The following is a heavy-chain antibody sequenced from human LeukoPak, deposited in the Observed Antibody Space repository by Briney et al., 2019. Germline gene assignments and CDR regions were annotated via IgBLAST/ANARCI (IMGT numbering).Heavy chain of an antibody. V-gene: IGHV3-23*01. D-gene: IGHD6-13*01. CDR3: AKDRFFGSSWYGGTYLLDY. CDR2: ISGSGGST. CDR1: GFTFSSYA. Sequence: PGGSLRLSCAASGFTFSSYAMSWVRQAPGKGLEWVSAISGSGGSTYYADSVKGRFTISRDNSKNTLYLQMNSLRAEDTAVYYCAKDRFFGSSWYGGTYLLDYWGQGTLVTVSS. J-gene: IGHJ4*02.